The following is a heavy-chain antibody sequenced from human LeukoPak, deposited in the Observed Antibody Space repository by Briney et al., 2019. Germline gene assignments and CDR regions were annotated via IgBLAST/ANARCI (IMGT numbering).Heavy chain of an antibody. V-gene: IGHV3-53*01. CDR2: IYPNTNT. Sequence: GGSLRLSCAVSGFIVSDNYVSWVRRAPGKGLQWVSIIYPNTNTYNAASVKGRFTISRDNSKNTIYLEIDSLTAEDTAVYYCARTNPVYGDYDYWGLGTPVTVYS. J-gene: IGHJ4*01. CDR3: ARTNPVYGDYDY. D-gene: IGHD4-17*01. CDR1: GFIVSDNY.